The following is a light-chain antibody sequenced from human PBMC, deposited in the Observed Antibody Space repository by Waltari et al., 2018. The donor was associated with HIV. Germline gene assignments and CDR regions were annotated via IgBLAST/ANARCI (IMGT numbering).Light chain of an antibody. J-gene: IGLJ2*01. CDR3: SSYTSSSTLVV. CDR2: DVS. V-gene: IGLV2-14*03. Sequence: QSALTQPASVSGSPGQSITISCTGTSSDVGGYNYVSWYQQHPGKAPTLLIYDVSNRPSGVSNRFSGSKSGNTASLTISGLQAEDEADYYCSSYTSSSTLVVFGGGTKLTVL. CDR1: SSDVGGYNY.